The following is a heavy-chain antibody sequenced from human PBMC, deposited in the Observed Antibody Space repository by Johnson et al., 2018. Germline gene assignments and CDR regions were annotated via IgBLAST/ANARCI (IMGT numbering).Heavy chain of an antibody. CDR3: TRPEGLYSSNSDQYFQH. CDR1: GFILSDYD. Sequence: VQPVESGGVVVQPGGSLRPSCVASGFILSDYDMHWVRQSIGKNLAWVSALGTAGDTHYPDSVTGRFTITRETAKNSLSLQMNSLRAEETVVYYCTRPEGLYSSNSDQYFQHWGQGTLVIVSS. D-gene: IGHD6-13*01. CDR2: LGTAGDT. J-gene: IGHJ1*01. V-gene: IGHV3-13*01.